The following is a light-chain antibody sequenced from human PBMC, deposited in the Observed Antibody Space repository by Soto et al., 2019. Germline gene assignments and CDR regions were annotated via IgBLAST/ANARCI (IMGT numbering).Light chain of an antibody. V-gene: IGLV2-14*03. J-gene: IGLJ3*02. CDR2: DVT. CDR3: SSFTDSNTLL. Sequence: QSALTQPASVSGSPGQSITISCTGTSSDVGGYPYVSWYQQHSGKAPKLMIYDVTNRPSGVSNRFSGSKSGNTASLTISGLQAEDEADYYCSSFTDSNTLLFGGGTKLTV. CDR1: SSDVGGYPY.